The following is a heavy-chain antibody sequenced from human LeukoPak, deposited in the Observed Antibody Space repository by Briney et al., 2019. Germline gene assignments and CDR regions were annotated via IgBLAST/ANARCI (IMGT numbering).Heavy chain of an antibody. V-gene: IGHV4-30-4*01. Sequence: KPSETLSLTCTVSGGSISSGDYYWSWIRQPPGKGLEWIGYIYYSGSTYYNPSLKSRVTISVGTSKNQFSLKLSSVTAADTAVYYCARSPENCGGDCYSSFDYWGQGTLVTVSS. J-gene: IGHJ4*02. CDR2: IYYSGST. D-gene: IGHD2-21*02. CDR3: ARSPENCGGDCYSSFDY. CDR1: GGSISSGDYY.